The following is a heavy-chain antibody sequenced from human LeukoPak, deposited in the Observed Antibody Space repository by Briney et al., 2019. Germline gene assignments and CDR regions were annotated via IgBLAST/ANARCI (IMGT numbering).Heavy chain of an antibody. J-gene: IGHJ4*02. Sequence: ASVKVSCKGSGYTFTDFYIHWVRQAPGQGVEWMGWINPKSGGTHYARKFQGRVTMTRDTSISTGYMELSRLTSDDTAVYYCAMEARYYFDYWGQGTQVTVSS. D-gene: IGHD3-10*01. CDR2: INPKSGGT. CDR1: GYTFTDFY. V-gene: IGHV1-2*02. CDR3: AMEARYYFDY.